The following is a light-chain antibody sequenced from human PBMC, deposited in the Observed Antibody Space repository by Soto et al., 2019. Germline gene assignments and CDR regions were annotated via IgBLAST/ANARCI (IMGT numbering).Light chain of an antibody. J-gene: IGKJ1*01. CDR1: QSVSSY. V-gene: IGKV3-11*01. CDR3: HQRSSWPRGS. CDR2: DAS. Sequence: FVLTQSPATLALSPGESATLSCRASQSVSSYLAWYQQKPGQGPRLLIYDASNRATGVSARFSGSGSGTDFTLTISSLETEDFAVYYCHQRSSWPRGSFGQGTKV.